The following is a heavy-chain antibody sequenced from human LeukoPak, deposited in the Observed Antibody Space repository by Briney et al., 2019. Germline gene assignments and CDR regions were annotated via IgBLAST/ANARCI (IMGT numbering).Heavy chain of an antibody. J-gene: IGHJ4*02. D-gene: IGHD3-16*02. V-gene: IGHV4-39*01. Sequence: SIXYXXSTYYNPSLKSRVTISVDTSKNQFSLKLSSVTAADTAVYYCARKGTTYYDYIWGSYRDKYYFDYWGQGTLVTVSS. CDR2: IXYXXST. CDR3: ARKGTTYYDYIWGSYRDKYYFDY.